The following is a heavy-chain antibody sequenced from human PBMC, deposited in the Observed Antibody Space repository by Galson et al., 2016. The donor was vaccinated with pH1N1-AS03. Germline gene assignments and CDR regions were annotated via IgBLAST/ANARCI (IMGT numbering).Heavy chain of an antibody. CDR1: AGTFATFA. V-gene: IGHV1-69*13. D-gene: IGHD2/OR15-2a*01. Sequence: SVKVSCKASAGTFATFAVSWVRQASGQGLEWMGGVIPLSGTTNYAQKFQGRVTITADDSTGTAYMELSSLRSDDTAVYYCARDRYRDTSTDFYESAYWGQGTLVTVSS. J-gene: IGHJ4*02. CDR2: VIPLSGTT. CDR3: ARDRYRDTSTDFYESAY.